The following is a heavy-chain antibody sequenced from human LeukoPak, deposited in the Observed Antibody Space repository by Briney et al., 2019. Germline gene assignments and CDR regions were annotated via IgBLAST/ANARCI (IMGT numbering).Heavy chain of an antibody. Sequence: PGGSLRLSCAAFGFTFSSYAMSWVRQAPGKGLEWVSAISGSGGSTYYADSVKGRFTISRDNSKNTLYLQMNSLRAEDTAVYYCAKGAPYYYDSSGYYYSFGYWGQGTLVTVSS. V-gene: IGHV3-23*01. CDR2: ISGSGGST. D-gene: IGHD3-22*01. CDR3: AKGAPYYYDSSGYYYSFGY. CDR1: GFTFSSYA. J-gene: IGHJ4*02.